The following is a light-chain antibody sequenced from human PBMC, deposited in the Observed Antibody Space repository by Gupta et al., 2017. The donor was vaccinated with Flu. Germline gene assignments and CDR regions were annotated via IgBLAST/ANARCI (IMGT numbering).Light chain of an antibody. CDR1: QSVSSY. CDR2: DAS. V-gene: IGKV3-11*01. J-gene: IGKJ5*01. Sequence: EIVLTQSPATLSLSPGERATLSCRASQSVSSYLAGYQQKPGQAPRLLIYDASNRATGIPARFSGSGSGTDFTLTISSLEPEDFAVYYCQQRSNSPATFGQGTRLEIK. CDR3: QQRSNSPAT.